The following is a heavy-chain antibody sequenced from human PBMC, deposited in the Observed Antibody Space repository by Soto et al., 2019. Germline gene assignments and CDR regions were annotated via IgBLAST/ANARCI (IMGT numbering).Heavy chain of an antibody. Sequence: SCILKKTGKGLEWIGESNHSGSTNYNPSLKSRVTISVDTSKNQFSLKLSSVTAADTAVYYCAKLELANYYYYYGMDVWGQATTVTVSS. J-gene: IGHJ6*02. V-gene: IGHV4-34*13. CDR3: AKLELANYYYYYGMDV. CDR2: SNHSGST. D-gene: IGHD1-7*01.